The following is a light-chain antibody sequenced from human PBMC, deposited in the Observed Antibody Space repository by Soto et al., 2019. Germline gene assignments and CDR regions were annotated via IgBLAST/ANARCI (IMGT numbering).Light chain of an antibody. CDR1: QSVSTN. CDR2: GES. CDR3: QQYNNWPPST. J-gene: IGKJ1*01. V-gene: IGKV3-15*01. Sequence: EIVMTQSPASLSVSPGERATLSCRASQSVSTNLAWYQQKPGQAPRLLSYGESTRATGVPVRFSGSWSGTEFTLTISSLQSEDVALYYCQQYNNWPPSTFGQGTKV.